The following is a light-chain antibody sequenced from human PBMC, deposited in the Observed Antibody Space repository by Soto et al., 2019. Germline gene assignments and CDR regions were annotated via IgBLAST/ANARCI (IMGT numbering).Light chain of an antibody. J-gene: IGKJ1*01. CDR2: DAS. V-gene: IGKV1-5*01. CDR3: QQYTNTNNPWM. CDR1: QTISTW. Sequence: DIQVTQSPPTLSASVGERVTSSCRASQTISTWMAWYQQKPGKAPKLLVYDASTLQSGVASRFSGSGSGTEFTLIISGLQPDDSATYYCQQYTNTNNPWMFGQGTKVDIK.